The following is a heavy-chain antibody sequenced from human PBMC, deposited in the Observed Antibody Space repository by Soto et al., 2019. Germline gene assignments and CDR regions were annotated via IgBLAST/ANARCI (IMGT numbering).Heavy chain of an antibody. CDR1: WGTSVDLA. CDR2: ISANGDTI. V-gene: IGHV3-9*01. CDR3: AKDIKGGGRNTIPFLAS. D-gene: IGHD3-16*01. J-gene: IGHJ5*02. Sequence: LRLRWRAAWGTSVDLAVRRISQDQGKGLEWVSGISANGDTIDYADSVKGRFTISRDNAKNSLFLQMNSLRPEDTALYYCAKDIKGGGRNTIPFLASWGQGTQVPGS.